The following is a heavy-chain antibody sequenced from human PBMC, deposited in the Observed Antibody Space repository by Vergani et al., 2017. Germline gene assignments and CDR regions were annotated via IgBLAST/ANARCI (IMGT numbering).Heavy chain of an antibody. J-gene: IGHJ4*02. Sequence: QVQLVQSGAEVKKPGSSVKVSCKASGGTFSSYTISWVRQAPGQGLEWMGRIIPILGIANYAQKFQGRVTITADKSTSTAYMELSSLRSEDTAVYYCATSLQSAIVPADYWGQGTLVTVSS. CDR2: IIPILGIA. CDR1: GGTFSSYT. D-gene: IGHD5-24*01. CDR3: ATSLQSAIVPADY. V-gene: IGHV1-69*02.